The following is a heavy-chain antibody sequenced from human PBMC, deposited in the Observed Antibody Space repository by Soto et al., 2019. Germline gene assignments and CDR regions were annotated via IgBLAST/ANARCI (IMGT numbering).Heavy chain of an antibody. CDR1: GFTFSSYW. CDR2: IKQDGSEK. Sequence: EVQLVESGGGLVQPGGSLRLSCAASGFTFSSYWMSWVRQAPGKGLEWVANIKQDGSEKYYVDSVKGRFTISRDNAKNSLYLQMNSLRAEDTAVYYCASLRRYDSSVADYWGQGTLVTVSS. D-gene: IGHD3-22*01. J-gene: IGHJ4*02. CDR3: ASLRRYDSSVADY. V-gene: IGHV3-7*03.